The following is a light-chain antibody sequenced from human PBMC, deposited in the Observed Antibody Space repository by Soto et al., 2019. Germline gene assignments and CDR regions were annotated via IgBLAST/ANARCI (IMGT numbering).Light chain of an antibody. Sequence: DIQMTQSPSTLSASVGDRVTIACRASQSISSWLAWYQQKPGKAPKLLIYKASGLESGVPSRFSGSGSWTDFTLTISSLQPDDFATYYCQQYNRYSPLTFGGGTKVDIK. CDR3: QQYNRYSPLT. CDR1: QSISSW. V-gene: IGKV1-5*03. J-gene: IGKJ4*01. CDR2: KAS.